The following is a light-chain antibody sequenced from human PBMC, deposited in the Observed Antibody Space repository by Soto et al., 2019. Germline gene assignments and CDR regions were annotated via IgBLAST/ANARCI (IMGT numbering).Light chain of an antibody. CDR3: QKYNSATQIT. V-gene: IGKV1-27*01. CDR2: GSS. CDR1: QGISNY. J-gene: IGKJ5*01. Sequence: DIQMTQSPSSLSASVGDRVTITCRASQGISNYLAWYQKKPGKVPKLLIYGSSILQSGVPARSSGSGSGTDFNLTISRVEPGDVAIYYCQKYNSATQITLGQGTRLEI.